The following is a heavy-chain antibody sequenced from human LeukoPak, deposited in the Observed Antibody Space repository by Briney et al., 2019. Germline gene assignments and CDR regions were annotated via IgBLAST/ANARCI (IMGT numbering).Heavy chain of an antibody. CDR1: GGSISSYY. D-gene: IGHD2-2*01. CDR2: IYYSGST. Sequence: SETLSLTCTVSGGSISSYYWSWIRQPPGKGLEWIGYIYYSGSTNYNPSLKSRVTISVDTSQNQFSLKLSSVTAADTAVYYCARHLSPAAYFDYWGQGTLVTVSS. J-gene: IGHJ4*02. V-gene: IGHV4-59*08. CDR3: ARHLSPAAYFDY.